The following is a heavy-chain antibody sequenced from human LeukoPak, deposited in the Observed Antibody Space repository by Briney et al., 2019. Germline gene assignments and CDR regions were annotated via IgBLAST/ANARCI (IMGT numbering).Heavy chain of an antibody. CDR2: ISSSSSYI. D-gene: IGHD2-2*01. CDR3: ARDPGGYCSSTSCSRGAFDI. J-gene: IGHJ3*02. CDR1: GFTFSSYS. V-gene: IGHV3-21*01. Sequence: PGGSLRLSCAASGFTFSSYSMNWVRQAPGKGLEWVSSISSSSSYIYYADSVKGRFTISRDNAKNSLYLQMNSLRAEDTAVYYCARDPGGYCSSTSCSRGAFDIWGQGTVVTVSS.